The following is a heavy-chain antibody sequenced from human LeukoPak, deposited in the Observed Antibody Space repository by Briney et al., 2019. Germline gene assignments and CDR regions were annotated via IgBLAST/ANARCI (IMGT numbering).Heavy chain of an antibody. V-gene: IGHV3-11*04. D-gene: IGHD3-10*01. CDR1: GFTFSNYY. Sequence: GGSLRLSCAASGFTFSNYYMSWIRQAPGKGLEWVSYISSNGSAIYYADSVKGRFTISRDNAKNSLYLQMNSQRAEATAVYYCERYWRESIWGQETLVTVSS. CDR3: ERYWRESI. CDR2: ISSNGSAI. J-gene: IGHJ4*02.